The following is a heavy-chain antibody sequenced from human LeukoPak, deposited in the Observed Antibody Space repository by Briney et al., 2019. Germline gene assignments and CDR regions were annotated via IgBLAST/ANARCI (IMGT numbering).Heavy chain of an antibody. CDR3: ARDSTVTTFGY. V-gene: IGHV3-53*01. CDR1: GFTVSNTY. CDR2: IYSGGGT. J-gene: IGHJ4*02. D-gene: IGHD4-11*01. Sequence: GGSLRLSCAASGFTVSNTYMSWVRQAPGKGLEWVSLIYSGGGTYYADSVKGRFTISRDNAKNSLYLQMNSLRAEDTAVYYCARDSTVTTFGYWGQGTLVTVSS.